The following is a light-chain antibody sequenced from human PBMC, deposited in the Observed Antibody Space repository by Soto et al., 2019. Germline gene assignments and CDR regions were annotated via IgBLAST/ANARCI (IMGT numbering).Light chain of an antibody. CDR2: GAS. CDR1: QSVSSSY. V-gene: IGKV3-20*01. Sequence: EIVLTQSPGTLSLSPGESATLACRASQSVSSSYLAWYQQKPGQAPXPLLYGASSRATGIPDRFSGSGSGTEFTLPISRLEPEDFAVYYCQQYGSSQTFGQGTKVDIK. CDR3: QQYGSSQT. J-gene: IGKJ1*01.